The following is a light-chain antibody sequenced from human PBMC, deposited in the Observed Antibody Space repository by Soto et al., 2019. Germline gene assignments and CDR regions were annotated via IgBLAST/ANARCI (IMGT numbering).Light chain of an antibody. CDR1: SSDVGGYNY. CDR2: EVS. Sequence: QSALTQPASVSGSPGQSITISCTGTSSDVGGYNYVSWYQQHPGKAPKLMIYEVSNRPSGVSNRFSGSKSGNTAPLTISGLPDEDEDDYCCTSYTSSSTLVFGGGTKLTVL. J-gene: IGLJ2*01. CDR3: TSYTSSSTLV. V-gene: IGLV2-14*01.